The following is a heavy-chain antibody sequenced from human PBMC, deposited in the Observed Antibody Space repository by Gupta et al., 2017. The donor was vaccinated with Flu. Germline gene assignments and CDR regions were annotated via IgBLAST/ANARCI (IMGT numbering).Heavy chain of an antibody. Sequence: QELLVQSGAEVKKPGSSVKVSCKASGGAFSNFAINWVRQAPGQGPEWMGGILPVFGTTDYAQKFQGRFTITADKSTGTAYMELTSLRSDDSAMYCCARSQGMTGSNWDYYYGLDVWGQGTTVTVSS. D-gene: IGHD1-1*01. V-gene: IGHV1-69*06. CDR1: GGAFSNFA. CDR2: ILPVFGTT. J-gene: IGHJ6*02. CDR3: ARSQGMTGSNWDYYYGLDV.